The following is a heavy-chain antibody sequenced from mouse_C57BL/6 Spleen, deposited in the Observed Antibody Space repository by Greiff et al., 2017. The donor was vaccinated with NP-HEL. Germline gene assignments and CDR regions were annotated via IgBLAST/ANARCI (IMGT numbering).Heavy chain of an antibody. J-gene: IGHJ1*03. CDR1: GFTFTTYA. CDR2: IRSKSSNYAT. D-gene: IGHD1-1*01. V-gene: IGHV10-3*01. Sequence: EVQGVESGGGLVQPKGSLKLSCAASGFTFTTYAMHWVRQAPGKGLEWVARIRSKSSNYATYYADSVKDRFTISRDDSQSMLYLQMNNLKTEDTAMYYCVRDRILRGYFDVWGTGTTVTVSS. CDR3: VRDRILRGYFDV.